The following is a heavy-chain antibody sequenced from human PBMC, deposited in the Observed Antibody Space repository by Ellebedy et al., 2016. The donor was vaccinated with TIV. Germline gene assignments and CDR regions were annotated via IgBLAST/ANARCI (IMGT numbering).Heavy chain of an antibody. CDR2: ISHDGSNK. D-gene: IGHD6-19*01. J-gene: IGHJ6*02. CDR3: ARDKAVAREAYYYYYYGMDV. CDR1: GFTFSSFV. Sequence: PGGSLRLSCAASGFTFSSFVMHWVRQAPGNGLEWVVIISHDGSNKYYTDSVKGRFTISRDNSKNTLYLQMNSLRAEDTAVYYCARDKAVAREAYYYYYYGMDVWGQGTTVTVSS. V-gene: IGHV3-30-3*01.